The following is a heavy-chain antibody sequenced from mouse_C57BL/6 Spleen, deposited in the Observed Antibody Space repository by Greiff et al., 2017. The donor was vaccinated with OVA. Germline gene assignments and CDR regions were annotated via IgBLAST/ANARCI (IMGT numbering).Heavy chain of an antibody. J-gene: IGHJ1*03. CDR1: GYTFTSYW. CDR3: ARSGIPSCGRREGVWYFDV. Sequence: VQLQQPGAELVKPGASVQFSCKASGYTFTSYWMHCVKQRPGQGLAWIGMIHPNSGGTNYNEKFKSKATLTVDNSSSTAYMQLSSLTYEDSAVYYCARSGIPSCGRREGVWYFDVWGTGTTVTVSS. D-gene: IGHD1-1*01. V-gene: IGHV1-64*01. CDR2: IHPNSGGT.